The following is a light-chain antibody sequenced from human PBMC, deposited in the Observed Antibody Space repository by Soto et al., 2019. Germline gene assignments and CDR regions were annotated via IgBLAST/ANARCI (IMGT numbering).Light chain of an antibody. V-gene: IGLV1-51*01. Sequence: QSVLTQPPSVSAAPGQKVTISCSGSSSNIGGKSVSWYQQLPGTAPKLLIYDDNKRPSGIPDRFSGSMSGTSATLGITGFQTGDEADYYCGSWDSSLSAYVFGTGTKVTVL. CDR1: SSNIGGKS. CDR2: DDN. CDR3: GSWDSSLSAYV. J-gene: IGLJ1*01.